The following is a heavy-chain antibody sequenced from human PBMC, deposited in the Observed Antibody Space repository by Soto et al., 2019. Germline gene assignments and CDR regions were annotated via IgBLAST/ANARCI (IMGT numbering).Heavy chain of an antibody. CDR2: IYTSGST. D-gene: IGHD2-15*01. V-gene: IGHV4-4*07. CDR3: ARDQGLLGYCSGGSCLDY. J-gene: IGHJ4*02. CDR1: GGSISSYY. Sequence: ETLSLTCTVSGGSISSYYWSWIRQPAGKGLEWIGRIYTSGSTNYNPSLKSRVTMSVDTSKNQFSLKLSSVTAADTAVYYCARDQGLLGYCSGGSCLDYWGQGTLVTVSS.